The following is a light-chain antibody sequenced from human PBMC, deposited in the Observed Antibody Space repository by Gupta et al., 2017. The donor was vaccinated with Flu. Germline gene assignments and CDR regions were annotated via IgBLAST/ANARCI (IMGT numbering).Light chain of an antibody. J-gene: IGKJ2*03. CDR3: QQRSNWPPYS. V-gene: IGKV3-11*01. CDR2: DAS. CDR1: PSVSSY. Sequence: EIVLTQSPATLSLSPGERATLSCRASPSVSSYLAWYQQKPGQAPRLLIYDASNRATGIPARFSGSESGTDFTLTISSLEPEDLAVYYCQQRSNWPPYSFGQWTKLEIK.